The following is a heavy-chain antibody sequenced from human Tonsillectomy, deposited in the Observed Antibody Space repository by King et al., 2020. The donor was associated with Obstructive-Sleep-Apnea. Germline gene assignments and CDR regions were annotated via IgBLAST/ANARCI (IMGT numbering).Heavy chain of an antibody. CDR1: EFSFSTYA. V-gene: IGHV3-30-3*01. D-gene: IGHD5-24*01. Sequence: VQLVESGGGVVQPGRSLRLSCAASEFSFSTYAMHWVRQAPGKGLEWGAIISYDGGNHHFADSVKGRFTISRDNSRNTLYLQMDSLRPEDTAMYYCASGTDGYSYFYFWGQGTLVTVSS. CDR2: ISYDGGNH. J-gene: IGHJ4*02. CDR3: ASGTDGYSYFYF.